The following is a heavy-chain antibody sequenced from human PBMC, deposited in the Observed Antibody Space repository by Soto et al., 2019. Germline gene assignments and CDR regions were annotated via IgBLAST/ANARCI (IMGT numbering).Heavy chain of an antibody. D-gene: IGHD2-15*01. Sequence: ASVKVSCKAPRDTFTSYYINWVRQAPGQGLEWMGVINPHGGSTAYAQKFKGRVTLTRDTSASTVYMEVNSLRADDTAVYYCAKDQASGQGSFDSWGQGTLVTVSS. CDR3: AKDQASGQGSFDS. CDR1: RDTFTSYY. V-gene: IGHV1-46*01. J-gene: IGHJ4*02. CDR2: INPHGGST.